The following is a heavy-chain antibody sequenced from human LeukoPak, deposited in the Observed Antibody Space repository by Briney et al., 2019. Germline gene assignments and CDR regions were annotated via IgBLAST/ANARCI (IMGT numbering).Heavy chain of an antibody. CDR2: IGTAGDT. V-gene: IGHV3-13*01. Sequence: GGSLRLSCAASGFTFSRYDMYWVRQGAGEGLEWVSTIGTAGDTYYAGSVKGRFTISRENAKNSLYLQMNSLRAEDTAVYYCAKDARLDSSGYYYHYFDYWGQGTLVTVSS. CDR3: AKDARLDSSGYYYHYFDY. D-gene: IGHD3-22*01. J-gene: IGHJ4*02. CDR1: GFTFSRYD.